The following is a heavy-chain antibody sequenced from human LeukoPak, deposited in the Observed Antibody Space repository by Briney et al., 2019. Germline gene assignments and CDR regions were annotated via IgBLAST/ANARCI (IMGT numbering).Heavy chain of an antibody. J-gene: IGHJ4*02. CDR2: INLNSGGT. Sequence: ASVKVSCKSSGFTFTGYYMHWVRQAPGQGLAWLGWINLNSGGTNLAQNFQGWVTMTRDTSTSTAYMELSRLRSDDTAVYYCARDRATVNTPFFDYWGQGTLVTVPS. CDR3: ARDRATVNTPFFDY. V-gene: IGHV1-2*04. D-gene: IGHD4-17*01. CDR1: GFTFTGYY.